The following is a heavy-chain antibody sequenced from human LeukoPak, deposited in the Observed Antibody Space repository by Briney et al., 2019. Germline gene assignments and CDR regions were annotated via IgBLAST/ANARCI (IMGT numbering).Heavy chain of an antibody. CDR3: ARGDTNYYDSSGPIRFDY. V-gene: IGHV1-46*01. Sequence: GASVKVSCKASGYTFTSYGISWVRQAPGQGLEWMGIINPSGGSTSYAQKFQGRVTMTRDMSTSTVYMELSSLRSEDTAVYYCARGDTNYYDSSGPIRFDYWGQGTLVTVSS. CDR2: INPSGGST. J-gene: IGHJ4*02. CDR1: GYTFTSYG. D-gene: IGHD3-22*01.